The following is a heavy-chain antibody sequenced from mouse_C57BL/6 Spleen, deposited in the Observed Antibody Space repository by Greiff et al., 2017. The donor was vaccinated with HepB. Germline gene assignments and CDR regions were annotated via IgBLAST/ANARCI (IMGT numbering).Heavy chain of an antibody. CDR2: IRNKANGYTT. CDR1: GFTFTDYY. CDR3: ARYDAWFAY. Sequence: EVKLMDSGGGLVQPGGSLSLSCAASGFTFTDYYMSWVRQPPGKALEWLGFIRNKANGYTTEYSASVKGRFTISRDNSQSILYLQMNALRAEDSATYYCARYDAWFAYWGQGTLVTVSA. V-gene: IGHV7-3*01. J-gene: IGHJ3*01.